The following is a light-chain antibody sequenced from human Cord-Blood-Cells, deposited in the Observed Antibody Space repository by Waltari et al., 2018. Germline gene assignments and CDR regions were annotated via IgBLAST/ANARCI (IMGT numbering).Light chain of an antibody. J-gene: IGKJ2*01. CDR1: QLDLYSSNNKNF. CDR3: QDYYSTPYT. CDR2: WAS. Sequence: DIVMTQSPDSLAVSLGERATINCKSSQLDLYSSNNKNFLAWYQQKPGQPTKLLIYWASARRARVRDRFSGRGSGTEFALTISGLQAEDVAVYYTQDYYSTPYTFGQGSKL. V-gene: IGKV4-1*01.